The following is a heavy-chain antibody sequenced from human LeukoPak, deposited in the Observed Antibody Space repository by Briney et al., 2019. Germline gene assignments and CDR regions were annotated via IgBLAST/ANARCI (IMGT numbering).Heavy chain of an antibody. Sequence: SETLSLTCTVSGGSINNYYWSWIRQPPGKGLEWIGYIYHSGSTYYNPSLKSRVTISVDRSKNQFSLKLSSVTAADTAVYYCARGGVYFDYWGQGTLVTVSS. D-gene: IGHD2-8*01. J-gene: IGHJ4*02. CDR2: IYHSGST. V-gene: IGHV4-59*12. CDR3: ARGGVYFDY. CDR1: GGSINNYY.